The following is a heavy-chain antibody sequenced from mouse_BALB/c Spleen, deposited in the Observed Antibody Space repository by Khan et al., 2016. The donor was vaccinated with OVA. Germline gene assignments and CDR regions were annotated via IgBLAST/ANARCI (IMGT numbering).Heavy chain of an antibody. J-gene: IGHJ2*01. CDR1: GYSITSGYV. V-gene: IGHV3-2*02. Sequence: EVQLQESGPGLVKPSQSLSLTCTVTGYSITSGYVRNWIRQFPGNKLELMGYISYSGSTNYNPSLKSRISITRDTSMNQFFLQLNSVSTEDAATYYLARTGRMKYWGQGTTLTVSS. CDR3: ARTGRMKY. CDR2: ISYSGST. D-gene: IGHD1-1*01.